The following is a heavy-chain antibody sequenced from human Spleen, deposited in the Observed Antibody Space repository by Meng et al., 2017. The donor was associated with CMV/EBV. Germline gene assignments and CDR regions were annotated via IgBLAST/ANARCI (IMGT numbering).Heavy chain of an antibody. Sequence: GGSLRLSCAASGFTFSSYALHWVRQAPGKGLEWVSVISYDGSNKYYADSVKGRFTISRDSSKNTLYLQINSLRTEDTAVYYCARGREGELLNDFDYWGQGTLVTVSS. J-gene: IGHJ4*02. V-gene: IGHV3-30*04. CDR2: ISYDGSNK. D-gene: IGHD3-16*01. CDR3: ARGREGELLNDFDY. CDR1: GFTFSSYA.